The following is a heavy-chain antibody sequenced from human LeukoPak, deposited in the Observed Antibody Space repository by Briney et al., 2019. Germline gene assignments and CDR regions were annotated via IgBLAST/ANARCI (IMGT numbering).Heavy chain of an antibody. V-gene: IGHV3-23*01. CDR2: ISGSGGST. Sequence: HPGGSLRLSCAASGFTFSSYAMSWVRQAPGKGLEWVSAISGSGGSTYYADSVKGRFTISRDNSKNTLYLQMNSLRAEDTAVYYCAKWFGGFGELLDYWGQGTLVTVSS. CDR1: GFTFSSYA. J-gene: IGHJ4*02. CDR3: AKWFGGFGELLDY. D-gene: IGHD3-10*01.